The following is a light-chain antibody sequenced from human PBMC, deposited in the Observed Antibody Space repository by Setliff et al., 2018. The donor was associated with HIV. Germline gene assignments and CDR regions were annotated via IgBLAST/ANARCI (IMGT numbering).Light chain of an antibody. J-gene: IGLJ1*01. Sequence: QSALAQVASVSGSLGQSITISCTGTSNDVGGHNLVSWFRVDPGKAPKLIIFNVNLWASGVSHRFSASKSDNTASLTISGLQSEDEADYYCCSYSRSSVPYVFGSGTRSPS. CDR3: CSYSRSSVPYV. CDR2: NVN. CDR1: SNDVGGHNL. V-gene: IGLV2-23*02.